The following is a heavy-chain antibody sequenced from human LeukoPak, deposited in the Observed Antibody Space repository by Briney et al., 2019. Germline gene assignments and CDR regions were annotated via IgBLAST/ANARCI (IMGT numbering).Heavy chain of an antibody. CDR2: MYYSGST. Sequence: SETLSLTCTVAGGSISSSYYYWGWIRQPPGKGLEWIASMYYSGSTYYNPSLKSRVTKSVDTSKNQFSLRLSSVTAADTAVYYCARDASQDFWSGSAFDPWGQGTLVTVSS. CDR3: ARDASQDFWSGSAFDP. D-gene: IGHD3-3*01. V-gene: IGHV4-39*02. CDR1: GGSISSSYYY. J-gene: IGHJ5*02.